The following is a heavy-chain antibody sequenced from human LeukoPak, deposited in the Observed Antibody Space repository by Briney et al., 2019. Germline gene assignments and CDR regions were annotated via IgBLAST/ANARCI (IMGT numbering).Heavy chain of an antibody. J-gene: IGHJ5*02. D-gene: IGHD6-19*01. Sequence: GASVKVSCKASGYTFTSYAMHWVRQAPGQRLEWMGWINAGNGSTKYSQKFQGRVTITRDTSASTAYMELCSLRSEDTAVYYCARSPGSSGWYWFDPWGQGTLVTVSS. CDR1: GYTFTSYA. CDR3: ARSPGSSGWYWFDP. CDR2: INAGNGST. V-gene: IGHV1-3*01.